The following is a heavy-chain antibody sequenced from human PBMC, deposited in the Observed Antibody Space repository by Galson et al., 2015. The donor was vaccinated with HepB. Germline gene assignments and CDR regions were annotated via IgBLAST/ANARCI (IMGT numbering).Heavy chain of an antibody. Sequence: SLRLSCAASGFTLSYHGMHWVRQAPGKGLEWVAVIWSDGRNEHYADSVKGRFTISRDNSKNTLYLQMNSLRVEDTAVYYCATLSNSGRYSDYWGQGTLVTVSS. D-gene: IGHD4-23*01. V-gene: IGHV3-33*01. CDR3: ATLSNSGRYSDY. J-gene: IGHJ4*02. CDR2: IWSDGRNE. CDR1: GFTLSYHG.